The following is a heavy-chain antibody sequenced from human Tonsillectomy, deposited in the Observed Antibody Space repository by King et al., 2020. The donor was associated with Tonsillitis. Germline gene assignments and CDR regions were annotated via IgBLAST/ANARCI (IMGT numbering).Heavy chain of an antibody. V-gene: IGHV4-39*01. CDR1: GGSISSSSYY. Sequence: QLQESGPGLMKPSETLSLTCTVSGGSISSSSYYWGWIRQPPGKGLEWIGSIYYSGSTYYNPSLKSRVTISVDTSKNQFSLKLRSVTAADTAVYYCARHGLSDLLRVWFDPWGQGTLVTVSS. CDR2: IYYSGST. J-gene: IGHJ5*02. CDR3: ARHGLSDLLRVWFDP. D-gene: IGHD1-26*01.